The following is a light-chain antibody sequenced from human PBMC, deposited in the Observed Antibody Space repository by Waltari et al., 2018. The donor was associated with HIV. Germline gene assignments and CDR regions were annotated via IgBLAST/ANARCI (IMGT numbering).Light chain of an antibody. CDR3: QSYDSSFSGAV. J-gene: IGLJ2*01. Sequence: QSVLTQPPSVSGAPGQRVPGSCTGSSPNPGAGFAVPWYQQMPGTAPKLLIDANNNRPSGVPDRFSGSKSGATASLAITGLQPEDEADYYCQSYDSSFSGAVFGGGTKLTVL. V-gene: IGLV1-40*01. CDR1: SPNPGAGFA. CDR2: ANN.